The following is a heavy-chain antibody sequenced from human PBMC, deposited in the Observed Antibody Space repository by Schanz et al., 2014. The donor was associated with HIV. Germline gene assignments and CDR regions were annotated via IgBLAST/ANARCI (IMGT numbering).Heavy chain of an antibody. CDR3: AKVVRFAMVTAPYYFDS. D-gene: IGHD2-15*01. Sequence: EQLVASGGGVVQPGGSLRLTCAASGFTFRSYAMTWVRQAPGKGLDWVSGITGSGVSTYYADSVKGRFTISRDNSKNTLYLQMNSLRAEDTAVYYCAKVVRFAMVTAPYYFDSWGQGTLVTVSS. V-gene: IGHV3-23*04. CDR2: ITGSGVST. J-gene: IGHJ4*02. CDR1: GFTFRSYA.